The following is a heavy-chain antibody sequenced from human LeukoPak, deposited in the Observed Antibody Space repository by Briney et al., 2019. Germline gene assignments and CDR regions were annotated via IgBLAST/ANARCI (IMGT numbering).Heavy chain of an antibody. Sequence: GGSLRLSCAASGFTVSSNYMSGVRQAPGRGLEGVSVMYSGGNTYYADSVKGRFTISKDNSKNTVYLQMSSLRVDDTAVYYCAKAASSSWPSYYYGMDVWGQGTTVTVSS. J-gene: IGHJ6*02. CDR3: AKAASSSWPSYYYGMDV. V-gene: IGHV3-53*01. D-gene: IGHD6-13*01. CDR1: GFTVSSNY. CDR2: MYSGGNT.